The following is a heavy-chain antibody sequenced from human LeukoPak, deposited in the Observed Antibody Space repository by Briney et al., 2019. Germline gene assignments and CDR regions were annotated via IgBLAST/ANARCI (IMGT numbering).Heavy chain of an antibody. D-gene: IGHD3-10*01. V-gene: IGHV4-59*08. CDR3: ARVGGSGSYPDY. J-gene: IGHJ4*02. Sequence: SETLSLTCTVSGGSIRNYYWTWIRQPPGKGLEWIGNIYYTGSTNYNPSLESRVTVSLDTSKIQFSLKLSSVSATDTAVYYCARVGGSGSYPDYWGQGTLVTVSS. CDR1: GGSIRNYY. CDR2: IYYTGST.